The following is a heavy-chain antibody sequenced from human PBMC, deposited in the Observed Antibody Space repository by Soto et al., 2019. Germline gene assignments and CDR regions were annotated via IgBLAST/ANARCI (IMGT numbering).Heavy chain of an antibody. Sequence: QLQLQESGSGLVKPSQTLSLACAVSGGSISRGGYAWSWVRQPPGKGLEWIGYIYHSGSTYYNPSRKSRVTISVDRSKNQVALKLSSVTAADTAVYYCARAGGLGAVAVDYWGQGTLVTVSS. V-gene: IGHV4-30-2*01. CDR2: IYHSGST. CDR1: GGSISRGGYA. J-gene: IGHJ4*02. D-gene: IGHD6-19*01. CDR3: ARAGGLGAVAVDY.